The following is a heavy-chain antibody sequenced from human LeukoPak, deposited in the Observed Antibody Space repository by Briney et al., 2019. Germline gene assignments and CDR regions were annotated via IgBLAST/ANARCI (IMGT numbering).Heavy chain of an antibody. D-gene: IGHD3-22*01. CDR3: ASTYYYDSSGPLDAFDI. J-gene: IGHJ3*02. CDR2: IYPGDSDT. Sequence: GESLKISCKGSGYSFTSYWIGWVRQMPGKGLEWMGIIYPGDSDTRYSPSFQGQVTISADKSISTAYLQWSSLKASDTVMYYCASTYYYDSSGPLDAFDIWGQGTMVTVSS. V-gene: IGHV5-51*01. CDR1: GYSFTSYW.